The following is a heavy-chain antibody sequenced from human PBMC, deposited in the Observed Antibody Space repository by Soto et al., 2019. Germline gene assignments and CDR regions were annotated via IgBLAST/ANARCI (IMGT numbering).Heavy chain of an antibody. CDR1: GGTFSSYA. Sequence: QVQLVQSGAEVKKPGSSVKVSCKASGGTFSSYAISWVRQAPGQGLEWMGGISPIFGTANYAQKFQGRVTITADDSTRPSYMELRSLRSEDMAVYYCARGGYGDYFDYWGQGTLVTVSS. CDR2: ISPIFGTA. J-gene: IGHJ4*02. D-gene: IGHD4-17*01. V-gene: IGHV1-69*12. CDR3: ARGGYGDYFDY.